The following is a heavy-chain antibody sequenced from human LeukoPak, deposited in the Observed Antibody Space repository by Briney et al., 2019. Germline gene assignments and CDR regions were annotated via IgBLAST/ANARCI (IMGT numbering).Heavy chain of an antibody. CDR3: ARDRGYCSGGRCYSEGLGHMDV. Sequence: KPGGSLRLSCAASGFTFSSYTMSWVRQSPGKGLEWVSSITSSSTYKIYADSLRGRFTIARDNAKNSLHLQMNSLRAEDTAVYYYARDRGYCSGGRCYSEGLGHMDVWGKGTTVTVSS. J-gene: IGHJ6*03. V-gene: IGHV3-21*01. D-gene: IGHD2-15*01. CDR1: GFTFSSYT. CDR2: ITSSSTYK.